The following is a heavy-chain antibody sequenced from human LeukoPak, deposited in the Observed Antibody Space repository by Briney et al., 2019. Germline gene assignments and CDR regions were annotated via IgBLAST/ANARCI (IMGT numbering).Heavy chain of an antibody. J-gene: IGHJ1*01. Sequence: PSETLSLTCAVYGGSFSGYYWSWLRQPPGKGLEWIGEINHSGSTNYNPSLKSRVTISVDTSKNQFSLKLSSVTAADTAVYYCAREEYQLLFLSYFQHWGQGTLVTVSS. CDR3: AREEYQLLFLSYFQH. D-gene: IGHD2-2*01. V-gene: IGHV4-34*01. CDR2: INHSGST. CDR1: GGSFSGYY.